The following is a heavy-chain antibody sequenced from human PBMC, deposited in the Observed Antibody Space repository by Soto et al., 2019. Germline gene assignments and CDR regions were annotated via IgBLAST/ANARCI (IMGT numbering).Heavy chain of an antibody. CDR1: GVTVSSNY. CDR3: ARPAYYYDSSGHPAY. V-gene: IGHV3-66*04. CDR2: IYSGGST. D-gene: IGHD3-22*01. J-gene: IGHJ4*02. Sequence: ETLSLSCAASGVTVSSNYMSWVRQAPGKGLEWVSVIYSGGSTYYADSVKGRFTISRDNSKNTLYLQMNSLRAEDTAVYYCARPAYYYDSSGHPAYWGQGTLVTSPQ.